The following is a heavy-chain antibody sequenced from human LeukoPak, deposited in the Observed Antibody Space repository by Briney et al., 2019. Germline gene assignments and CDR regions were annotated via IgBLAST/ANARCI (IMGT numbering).Heavy chain of an antibody. CDR2: ISGSGGST. V-gene: IGHV3-23*01. CDR1: GFTFSSYA. D-gene: IGHD6-19*01. J-gene: IGHJ6*02. Sequence: PGGSLRLSCAASGFTFSSYAMSWVRQAPGKGLEWVSSISGSGGSTYYADSVKGRFTISRDNSKNTLYLQMNSLRAEDTAVYYCARQVAVAGYGMDVWGQGTTVTVSS. CDR3: ARQVAVAGYGMDV.